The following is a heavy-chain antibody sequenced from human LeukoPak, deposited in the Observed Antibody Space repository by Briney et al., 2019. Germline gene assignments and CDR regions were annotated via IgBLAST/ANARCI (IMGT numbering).Heavy chain of an antibody. V-gene: IGHV3-74*01. CDR1: GFTFSSYW. D-gene: IGHD3-10*01. Sequence: GGSLRLSCAASGFTFSSYWMHWVRQAPGKGLVWVSRINSDGSSTSYADFVKGRFTISRDNAKNTLYLQMNSLRAEDTAVYYCASRAWFGELYIDYWGQGTLVTVSS. J-gene: IGHJ4*02. CDR3: ASRAWFGELYIDY. CDR2: INSDGSST.